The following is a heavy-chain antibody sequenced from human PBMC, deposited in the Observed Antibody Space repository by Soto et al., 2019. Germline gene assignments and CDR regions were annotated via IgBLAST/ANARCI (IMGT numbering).Heavy chain of an antibody. Sequence: ASVKVSCTASGYTFTSYGISWVRQAPGQGLEWMGWISAYNGNTNYAQKLQGRVTMTTDTSTSTAYMELRSLRSDDTAVYYCARGPTTVTTDWFDPWGQGTLVTVSS. J-gene: IGHJ5*02. D-gene: IGHD4-17*01. V-gene: IGHV1-18*01. CDR1: GYTFTSYG. CDR2: ISAYNGNT. CDR3: ARGPTTVTTDWFDP.